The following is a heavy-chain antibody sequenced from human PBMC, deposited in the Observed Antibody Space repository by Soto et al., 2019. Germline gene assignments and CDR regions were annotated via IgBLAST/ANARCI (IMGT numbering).Heavy chain of an antibody. J-gene: IGHJ5*02. V-gene: IGHV2-5*01. CDR1: GFSFSTSGVG. Sequence: QITLKESGPTLVKPTQTLTLTCTFSGFSFSTSGVGVGWIRQPPGKALEWLALIYWNDDKRYSPSLKSRLTITKDTSKNPVVRTMTNMDPVDTATYYCVSGSFPNWFDPWGQGTLVTVSS. CDR3: VSGSFPNWFDP. D-gene: IGHD3-10*01. CDR2: IYWNDDK.